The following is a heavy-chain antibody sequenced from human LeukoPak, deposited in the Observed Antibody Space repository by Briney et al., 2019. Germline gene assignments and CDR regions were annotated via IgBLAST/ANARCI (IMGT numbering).Heavy chain of an antibody. J-gene: IGHJ6*03. V-gene: IGHV3-48*03. CDR3: ARDPYSGSYSDYYYYYMDV. CDR1: GFTFSSYE. CDR2: IGSSDSTT. D-gene: IGHD1-26*01. Sequence: GGSLRLSCVASGFTFSSYEMNWVRQAPGKGLEWLSYIGSSDSTTHYADSVKGRFTISRDNAKNSLYLQLNSLRAEDTAVYYCARDPYSGSYSDYYYYYMDVWGKGTTVTVSS.